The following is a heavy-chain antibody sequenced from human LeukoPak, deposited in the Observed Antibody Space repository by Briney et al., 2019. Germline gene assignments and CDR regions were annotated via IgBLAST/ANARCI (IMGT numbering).Heavy chain of an antibody. CDR3: ARGTTLMKDIVVVPAALDP. CDR1: GGSISSGDYY. Sequence: SETLSLTCTVSGGSISSGDYYWSWIRQPPGKGLEWIWYIYYSGSTYYNPSLKSRVTISVDTSKNQFSLKLSSVTAADTAVYYCARGTTLMKDIVVVPAALDPWGQGTLVTVSS. D-gene: IGHD2-2*01. J-gene: IGHJ5*02. V-gene: IGHV4-30-4*01. CDR2: IYYSGST.